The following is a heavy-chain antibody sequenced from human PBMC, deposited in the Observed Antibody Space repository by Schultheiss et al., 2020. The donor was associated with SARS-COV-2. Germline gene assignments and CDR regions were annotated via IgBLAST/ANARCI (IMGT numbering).Heavy chain of an antibody. J-gene: IGHJ5*02. V-gene: IGHV3-23*01. Sequence: GESLKISCAASGFTFSSYAMSWVRQAPGKGLEWVSAIGGSGGSTYYADSVKGRFTISRDNSKNTLYLQMNSLRAEDTAVYYCARGAAVAVTGWFDPWGQGTLVTVSS. CDR3: ARGAAVAVTGWFDP. D-gene: IGHD6-19*01. CDR2: IGGSGGST. CDR1: GFTFSSYA.